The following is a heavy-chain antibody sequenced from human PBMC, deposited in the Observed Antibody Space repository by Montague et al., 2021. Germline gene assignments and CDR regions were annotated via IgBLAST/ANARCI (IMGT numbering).Heavy chain of an antibody. CDR1: AASINASF. D-gene: IGHD3-22*01. V-gene: IGHV4-59*01. CDR2: VFFIRDT. J-gene: IGHJ4*02. Sequence: SETLSLTCSVYAASINASFWRLIRPPTGTSLDRIASVFFIRDTNYNPSLKSRVTMSADTSKNLVSLKVNSVTAADTAVQYCATQGFYESDGFFIWGLGTL. CDR3: ATQGFYESDGFFI.